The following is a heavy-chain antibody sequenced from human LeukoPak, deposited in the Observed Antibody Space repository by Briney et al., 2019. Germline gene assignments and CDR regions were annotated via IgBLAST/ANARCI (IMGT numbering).Heavy chain of an antibody. V-gene: IGHV4-39*01. Sequence: SETLSLTCTVSGGSISSSSYYWGWIRQPPGKGLEWIGSIYYSGSTYYNLSLKSRVTISVDTSKNQFSLKLSSVTAADTAVYYCARHPSYSSSSYYWGQGTLVTVSS. D-gene: IGHD6-6*01. CDR3: ARHPSYSSSSYY. CDR2: IYYSGST. J-gene: IGHJ4*02. CDR1: GGSISSSSYY.